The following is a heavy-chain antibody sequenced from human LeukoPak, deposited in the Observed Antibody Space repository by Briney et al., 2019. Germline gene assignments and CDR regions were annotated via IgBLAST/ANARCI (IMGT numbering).Heavy chain of an antibody. CDR3: ARGKIGYSGKGFDP. D-gene: IGHD5-12*01. Sequence: PSETLSLTCAVYGGSFSGYYWSWIRQPPGKGLEWIGEINHSGSTNYNPSLKSRVTISVDTSKNQFSLKLSSVTAADTAVYYCARGKIGYSGKGFDPWGQGTLVTVSS. J-gene: IGHJ5*02. CDR1: GGSFSGYY. CDR2: INHSGST. V-gene: IGHV4-34*01.